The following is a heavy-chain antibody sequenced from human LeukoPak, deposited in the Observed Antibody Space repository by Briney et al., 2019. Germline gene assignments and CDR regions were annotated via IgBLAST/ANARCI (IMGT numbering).Heavy chain of an antibody. V-gene: IGHV3-21*01. D-gene: IGHD3-9*01. CDR3: ASPLLDWFNDY. Sequence: GGSLRLSCAASGFTFSSYSMNWVGKAPGKGLEWVSSISSSSYIYYADSVKGRFTISRDNAKNSLYLQMNSLRAEDTAVYYCASPLLDWFNDYWGQGTLVTVSS. CDR2: ISSSSYI. J-gene: IGHJ4*02. CDR1: GFTFSSYS.